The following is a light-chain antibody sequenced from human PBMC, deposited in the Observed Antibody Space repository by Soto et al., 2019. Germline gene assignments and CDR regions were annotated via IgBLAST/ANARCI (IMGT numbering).Light chain of an antibody. CDR2: GAS. V-gene: IGKV3-15*01. CDR1: QSVSSN. CDR3: QQYNNWPIT. Sequence: EIVMTQSPATLSLSPGQRSTLSCRACQSVSSNLAWYQQKPGKAPRLLIYGASTRATGIPARFSGSGSGTEFTLTTSSLQSGDFELYYCQQYNNWPITFGQGTRLDIK. J-gene: IGKJ5*01.